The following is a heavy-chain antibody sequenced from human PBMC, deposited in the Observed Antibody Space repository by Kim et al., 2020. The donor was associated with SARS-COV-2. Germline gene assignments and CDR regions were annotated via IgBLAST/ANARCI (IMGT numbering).Heavy chain of an antibody. CDR2: ISGSGGST. CDR1: GFTFSSYA. CDR3: WYYDFWSGYSLYYYYGMDV. V-gene: IGHV3-23*01. J-gene: IGHJ6*02. D-gene: IGHD3-3*01. Sequence: GGSLRLSCAASGFTFSSYAMSWVRQAPGKGLEWVSAISGSGGSTYYADSVKGRFTISRDNSKNTLYLQMNSLRAEDTAVYYCWYYDFWSGYSLYYYYGMDVWGQGTTVTVSS.